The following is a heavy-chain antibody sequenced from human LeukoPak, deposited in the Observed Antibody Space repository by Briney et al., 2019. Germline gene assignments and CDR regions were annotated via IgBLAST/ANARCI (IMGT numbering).Heavy chain of an antibody. D-gene: IGHD3-16*01. CDR1: GGSISSYY. J-gene: IGHJ3*02. V-gene: IGHV4-59*12. CDR3: AREARAYDYVWGISIYDAFDI. Sequence: PSETLSLTCFVSGGSISSYYWSWIRQPPGKGLEWIGYIHYSGSTNYNPSLKSRVTMSVDTSKNQFSLKLSSVTAADTAVYYCAREARAYDYVWGISIYDAFDIWGQGTMVTVSS. CDR2: IHYSGST.